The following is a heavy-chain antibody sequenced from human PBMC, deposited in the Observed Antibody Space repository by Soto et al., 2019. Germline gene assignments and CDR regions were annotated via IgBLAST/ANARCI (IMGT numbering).Heavy chain of an antibody. V-gene: IGHV1-3*01. CDR2: INPGNGNT. D-gene: IGHD2-2*02. CDR1: GYTFTSYG. J-gene: IGHJ6*02. Sequence: ASVKVSCKASGYTFTSYGINWVRQAPGRGLEWMGWINPGNGNTEYSQQFQGRVIIDRDTSASTAYMELSSLRSEDTAVYYCAGTREIPYYHGMDVWGQGTTVTVSS. CDR3: AGTREIPYYHGMDV.